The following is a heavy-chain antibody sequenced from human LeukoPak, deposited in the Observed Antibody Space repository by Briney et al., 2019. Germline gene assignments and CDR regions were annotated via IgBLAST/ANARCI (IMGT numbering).Heavy chain of an antibody. D-gene: IGHD3-22*01. Sequence: ASVKVSCKASGYTFTSYDINWVRQATGQGLEWMGWMNPNSGNTGYAQKFQGRVTMTRNTSISTAYMELSSLRSDDTAVYYCARVSYYYDSTLYGYWGQGTLVTVSS. CDR2: MNPNSGNT. J-gene: IGHJ4*02. CDR3: ARVSYYYDSTLYGY. V-gene: IGHV1-8*01. CDR1: GYTFTSYD.